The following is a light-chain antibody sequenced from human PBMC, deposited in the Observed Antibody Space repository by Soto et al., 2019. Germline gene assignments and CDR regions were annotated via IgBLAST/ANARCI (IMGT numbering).Light chain of an antibody. J-gene: IGKJ1*01. CDR3: QQYGSSPVA. V-gene: IGKV3-20*01. CDR2: GAS. Sequence: EIVMTQSPGTLSLSPGERATLSCRASQSVSSRLAWYQQKPGQAPRLLISGASSRATGIPDRFSGGGSGTDFTLTISRLEPEDFAVYYCQQYGSSPVAFGQGTKVDIK. CDR1: QSVSSR.